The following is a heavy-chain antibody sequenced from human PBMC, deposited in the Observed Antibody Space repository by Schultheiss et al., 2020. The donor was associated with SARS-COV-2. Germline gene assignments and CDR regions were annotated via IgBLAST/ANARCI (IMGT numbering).Heavy chain of an antibody. CDR2: IWYDGSNK. CDR3: AKQGISGSSI. V-gene: IGHV3-33*06. Sequence: GESLKISCAASGFTFSSYEMNWVRQAPGKGLEWVAVIWYDGSNKYYADSVKGRFTISRDNSKNTLYLQMNSLRAEDTAVYYCAKQGISGSSIWGQGTMVTVSS. CDR1: GFTFSSYE. D-gene: IGHD1-26*01. J-gene: IGHJ3*02.